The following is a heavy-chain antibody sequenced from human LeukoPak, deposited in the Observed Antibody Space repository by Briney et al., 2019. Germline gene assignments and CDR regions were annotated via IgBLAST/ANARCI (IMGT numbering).Heavy chain of an antibody. CDR3: ARGAHKRDDYGGFFDY. V-gene: IGHV3-48*01. J-gene: IGHJ4*02. Sequence: QSGGSLRLSCAASGFTFSTYDMNWVRQAPGKGLEWISYISSSGITIFYADSVKGRFTISRDNSKNTLYLQMNNLRAEDTAVYYCARGAHKRDDYGGFFDYWGQGTLVTVSS. D-gene: IGHD4-23*01. CDR1: GFTFSTYD. CDR2: ISSSGITI.